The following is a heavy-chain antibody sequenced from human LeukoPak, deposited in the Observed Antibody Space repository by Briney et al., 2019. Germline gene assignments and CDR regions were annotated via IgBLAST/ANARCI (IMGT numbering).Heavy chain of an antibody. Sequence: ASVKVSCKASGYTFTSCYMHWVRQAPGQGLEWMGIINPSGGSTSYAQKFQGRVTMTRDTSTSTVYMELSSLRSEDTAVYYRARDGGRSGYVGQVSYYWGQGTLVTVSS. CDR2: INPSGGST. CDR3: ARDGGRSGYVGQVSYY. CDR1: GYTFTSCY. J-gene: IGHJ4*02. V-gene: IGHV1-46*01. D-gene: IGHD6-25*01.